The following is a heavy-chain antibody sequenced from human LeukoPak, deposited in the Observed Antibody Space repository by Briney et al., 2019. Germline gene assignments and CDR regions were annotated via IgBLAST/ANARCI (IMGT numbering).Heavy chain of an antibody. CDR3: ARGHYDFWSGYYTEDY. J-gene: IGHJ4*02. Sequence: PSETLSLTCTVSGGSISSGSYYWGWIRQPPGKGLEWIGSIYYSGSTYYNPSLKSRVTISVDTSKNQFSLKLSSVTAADTAVYYCARGHYDFWSGYYTEDYWGQGTLVTVSS. CDR2: IYYSGST. V-gene: IGHV4-39*07. D-gene: IGHD3-3*01. CDR1: GGSISSGSYY.